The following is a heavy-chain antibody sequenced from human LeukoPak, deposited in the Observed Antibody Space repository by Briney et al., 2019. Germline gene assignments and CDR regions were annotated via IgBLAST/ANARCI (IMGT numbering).Heavy chain of an antibody. V-gene: IGHV1-2*02. CDR1: GYTFIGYY. Sequence: GASVKVSCKASGYTFIGYYMHWVRQAPGQGLEGRGWINPNSGGTNYAQKFQGRVTMTRDTSISTAYMELSRLRSDDTAVYYCARERVAAAGWFDPWGQGTLVTVSS. D-gene: IGHD6-13*01. CDR3: ARERVAAAGWFDP. J-gene: IGHJ5*02. CDR2: INPNSGGT.